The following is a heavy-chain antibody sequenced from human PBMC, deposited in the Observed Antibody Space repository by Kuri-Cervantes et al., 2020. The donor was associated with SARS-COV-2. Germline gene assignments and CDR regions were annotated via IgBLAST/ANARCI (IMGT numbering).Heavy chain of an antibody. CDR2: ISGSGGST. CDR1: GFTFSSYA. D-gene: IGHD4-23*01. V-gene: IGHV3-23*01. J-gene: IGHJ4*02. Sequence: GESLKISCAASGFTFSSYAMSWVRQAPGKGLEWVSAISGSGGSTYYADSVKGRFTISRDNSKNTLYLQMNSLRAEDTAVYYCAKDSPPTAVTPPSCFDYWGQGTLVTVSS. CDR3: AKDSPPTAVTPPSCFDY.